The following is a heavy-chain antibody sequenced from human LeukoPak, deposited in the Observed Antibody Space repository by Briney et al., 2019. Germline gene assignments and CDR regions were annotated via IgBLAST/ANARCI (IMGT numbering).Heavy chain of an antibody. D-gene: IGHD6-19*01. J-gene: IGHJ4*02. V-gene: IGHV1-2*04. CDR1: GYTFTGNY. Sequence: GASVKVSCKASGYTFTGNYMHWVRQAPGQGLEWMGWINPNSGGTNYAQKFQDWVTMTRDTSISTAYMELSRLRSDDTAVYYCARDSGISVAGQFDYWGQGTLVTVSS. CDR3: ARDSGISVAGQFDY. CDR2: INPNSGGT.